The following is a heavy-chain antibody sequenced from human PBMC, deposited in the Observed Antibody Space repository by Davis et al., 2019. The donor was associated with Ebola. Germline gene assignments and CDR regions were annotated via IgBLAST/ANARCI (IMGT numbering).Heavy chain of an antibody. Sequence: PSDTLSSTFAVHGGSFSGYYWTWSRQPPGKGLEWIGEINDSGGTNDNPSLKSRVTISIDTSKNQISLKVTSVTAADTAVYYCARGGTYRPYYFDYWGQGTLVTVSS. CDR3: ARGGTYRPYYFDY. CDR2: INDSGGT. CDR1: GGSFSGYY. D-gene: IGHD3-16*02. J-gene: IGHJ4*02. V-gene: IGHV4-34*01.